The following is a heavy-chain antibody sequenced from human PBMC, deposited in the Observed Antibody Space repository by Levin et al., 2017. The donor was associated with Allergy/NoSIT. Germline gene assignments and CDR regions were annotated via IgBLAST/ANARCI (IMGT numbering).Heavy chain of an antibody. CDR1: GGSISSYY. D-gene: IGHD6-13*01. Sequence: SQTLSLTCTVSGGSISSYYWSWIRQPPGKGLEWIGYIYYSGSTNSNPSLPLRVTISVDTSKNQFSLKLSSVTAADTAVYYCARSIAAARPFDIWGQGTMVTVSS. V-gene: IGHV4-59*01. CDR3: ARSIAAARPFDI. J-gene: IGHJ3*02. CDR2: IYYSGST.